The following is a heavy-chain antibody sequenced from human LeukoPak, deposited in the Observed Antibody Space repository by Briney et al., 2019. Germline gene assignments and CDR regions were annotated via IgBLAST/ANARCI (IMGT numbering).Heavy chain of an antibody. J-gene: IGHJ3*02. CDR1: GFTFSSYA. D-gene: IGHD2-15*01. Sequence: GGSLRLSCAASGFTFSSYAMSWVRQAPGKGLEWVSAISSSGGSTYYADSVKGRFSISRDNSKNTLYLQMNSLRAEDTAVHYCANASLGYGAFDIWGQGTMVTVSS. CDR3: ANASLGYGAFDI. CDR2: ISSSGGST. V-gene: IGHV3-23*01.